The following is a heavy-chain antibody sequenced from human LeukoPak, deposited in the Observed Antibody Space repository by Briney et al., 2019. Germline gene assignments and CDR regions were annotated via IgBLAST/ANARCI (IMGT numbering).Heavy chain of an antibody. CDR3: ARDRPYRRTDY. V-gene: IGHV3-9*01. J-gene: IGHJ4*02. CDR1: GFTFDDYA. Sequence: GGSLRLSCAASGFTFDDYAMHWVRQAPGKGLEWVSGISWNSGSIGYADSVKGRFTISRDNAKNSLYLQMDNLRAEDTAMYYCARDRPYRRTDYWGPGTLVTVSS. D-gene: IGHD3-16*02. CDR2: ISWNSGSI.